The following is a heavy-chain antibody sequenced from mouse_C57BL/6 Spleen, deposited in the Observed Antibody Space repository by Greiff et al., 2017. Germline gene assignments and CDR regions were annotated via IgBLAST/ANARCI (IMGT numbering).Heavy chain of an antibody. CDR3: AAYDYDGFDY. CDR1: GYTFTSYW. J-gene: IGHJ2*01. CDR2: IHPNSGST. D-gene: IGHD2-4*01. V-gene: IGHV1-64*01. Sequence: QVQLQQPGAELVKPGASVKLSCKASGYTFTSYWMHWVKQRPGQGLEWIGMIHPNSGSTNYNEKFKSKATLTVDTSSSTAYMQLSSLTSEDSAVYYCAAYDYDGFDYWGQGTTLTVSS.